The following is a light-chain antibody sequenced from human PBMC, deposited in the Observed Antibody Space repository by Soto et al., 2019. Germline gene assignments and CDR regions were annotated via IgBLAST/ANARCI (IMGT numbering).Light chain of an antibody. V-gene: IGLV2-14*01. Sequence: QSALTQPASVSGSPGQSITISCTGTSSDVGGYNYVSWYQQHPGKAPKLMIYEVSNRPSGVSNRFSGSKSGNTASLTISGLQAEDEADYYCCSYTSISTGVLFGGGTKVTVL. J-gene: IGLJ2*01. CDR3: CSYTSISTGVL. CDR1: SSDVGGYNY. CDR2: EVS.